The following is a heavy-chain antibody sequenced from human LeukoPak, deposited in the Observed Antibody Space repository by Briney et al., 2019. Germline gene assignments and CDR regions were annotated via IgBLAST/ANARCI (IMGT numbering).Heavy chain of an antibody. CDR1: GGSISSYS. CDR3: ASSDILTGYYSY. CDR2: IYHSGST. D-gene: IGHD3-9*01. Sequence: SETLSLTCTVSGGSISSYSWSWIRQPPGKGLEWIGYIYHSGSTYYNPSLKSRVTISVDRSKNQFSLKLSSVTAADTAVYYCASSDILTGYYSYWGQGTLVTVSS. V-gene: IGHV4-30-2*01. J-gene: IGHJ4*02.